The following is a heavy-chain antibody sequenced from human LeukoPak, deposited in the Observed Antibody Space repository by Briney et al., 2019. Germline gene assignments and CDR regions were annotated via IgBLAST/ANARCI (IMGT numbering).Heavy chain of an antibody. CDR1: GFTVSSNY. D-gene: IGHD3-3*01. V-gene: IGHV3-66*02. CDR3: ARASYTNDFWSGYHDFDY. Sequence: GGSLRLSCAASGFTVSSNYMSWVRPAPGKGLEWVSVIYSGGSTYYADSVKGRFTISRDSSKNTLYLQMNSLRAEDTAVYYCARASYTNDFWSGYHDFDYWGQGTLVTVSS. J-gene: IGHJ4*02. CDR2: IYSGGST.